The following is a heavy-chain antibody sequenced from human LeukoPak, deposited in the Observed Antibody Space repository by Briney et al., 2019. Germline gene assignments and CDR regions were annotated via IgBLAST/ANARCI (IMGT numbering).Heavy chain of an antibody. CDR3: ARGPGHAYCSSTSCYYYYYYMDV. CDR2: IIPILGIA. Sequence: ASVKVSCKASGYTFTSYGISWVRQAPGQGLEWMGWIIPILGIANYAQKFQGRVTITRNTSISTAYMELSSLRSEDTAVYYCARGPGHAYCSSTSCYYYYYYMDVWGKGTTVTVSS. CDR1: GYTFTSYG. D-gene: IGHD2-2*01. V-gene: IGHV1-8*03. J-gene: IGHJ6*03.